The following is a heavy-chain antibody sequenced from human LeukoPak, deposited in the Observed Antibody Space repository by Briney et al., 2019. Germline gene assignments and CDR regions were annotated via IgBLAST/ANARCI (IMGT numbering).Heavy chain of an antibody. J-gene: IGHJ4*02. CDR3: ARDCSGGSCYRTLGY. V-gene: IGHV3-21*01. Sequence: GGSLRLSCAASGFTFSSYSMNWVRQAPGKGLEWVSSISSSSSYIYYADSVKGRFTISRDNAKNSLYLQMNSLRAEDTAVYYCARDCSGGSCYRTLGYWGQGTLVTVSS. CDR1: GFTFSSYS. D-gene: IGHD2-15*01. CDR2: ISSSSSYI.